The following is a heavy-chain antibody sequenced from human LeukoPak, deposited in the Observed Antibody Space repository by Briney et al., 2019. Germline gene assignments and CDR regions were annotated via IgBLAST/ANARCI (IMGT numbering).Heavy chain of an antibody. CDR1: GYTFTDSY. CDR2: INPKTGGT. V-gene: IGHV1-2*02. J-gene: IGHJ4*02. CDR3: ARDGRLTIFVRGIITEGSPPKN. Sequence: ASVKVSCKASGYTFTDSYMHWVRQAPGQGLEWMGWINPKTGGTNCAQRFQGRVTMTRDTSIRTAYMELNSLRSDDTAVYYRARDGRLTIFVRGIITEGSPPKNWGQGTLVTVSS. D-gene: IGHD3-10*01.